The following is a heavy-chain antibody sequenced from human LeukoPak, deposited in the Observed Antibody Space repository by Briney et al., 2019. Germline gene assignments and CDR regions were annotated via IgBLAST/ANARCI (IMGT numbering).Heavy chain of an antibody. CDR3: ARVPTDSYGLGQ. Sequence: PGGSLRVSCAASGFTPITYWVHWVRQAPGKGLVWVAHINSDGSITSHADSVKGRFTISRDNAKNTLYLQMNSLRAEDTAMYYCARVPTDSYGLGQWGHGSLVTVSS. CDR2: INSDGSIT. J-gene: IGHJ4*01. V-gene: IGHV3-74*01. CDR1: GFTPITYW. D-gene: IGHD5-18*01.